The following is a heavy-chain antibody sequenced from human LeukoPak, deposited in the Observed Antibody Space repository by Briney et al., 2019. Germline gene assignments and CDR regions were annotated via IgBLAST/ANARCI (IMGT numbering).Heavy chain of an antibody. CDR2: IIPIFGTA. D-gene: IGHD2-15*01. J-gene: IGHJ5*02. CDR3: ARDRGSGPTGGSDP. Sequence: ASVKVSCKASGGTFSSYAISWVRQAPGQGLEWMGGIIPIFGTANYAQKFQGRVTITADESTSTAYMELSSLRSEDTAVYYCARDRGSGPTGGSDPWGQGTLVTVSS. CDR1: GGTFSSYA. V-gene: IGHV1-69*13.